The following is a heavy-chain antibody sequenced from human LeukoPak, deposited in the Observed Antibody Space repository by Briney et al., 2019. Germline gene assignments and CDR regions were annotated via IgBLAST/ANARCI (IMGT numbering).Heavy chain of an antibody. CDR3: ARAGYCSSTTCYDRFDP. J-gene: IGHJ5*02. D-gene: IGHD2-2*03. V-gene: IGHV1-2*02. CDR1: GYTFTGYY. Sequence: ASVKVSCKASGYTFTGYYMHWVRQAPGQGLEWMGWINPNSGGTNYAQKFQGRVTMTRDTSISTAYMELSRLRSDDAAVYYCARAGYCSSTTCYDRFDPWGQGTLVTVSS. CDR2: INPNSGGT.